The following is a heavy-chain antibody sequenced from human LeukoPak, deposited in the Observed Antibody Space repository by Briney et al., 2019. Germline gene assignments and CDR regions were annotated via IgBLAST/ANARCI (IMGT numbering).Heavy chain of an antibody. CDR2: IYTSGTT. J-gene: IGHJ4*02. Sequence: SETLSLTCTVSGGSISSGNYYYSWIRQPAGKGLEWLGRIYTSGTTDYNPSLKSRVTISVDTSKNQFSLKLSSVTAADTAVYYCARGRDGYIRDFDSWSQGTLVTVSS. CDR3: ARGRDGYIRDFDS. V-gene: IGHV4-61*02. D-gene: IGHD5-24*01. CDR1: GGSISSGNYY.